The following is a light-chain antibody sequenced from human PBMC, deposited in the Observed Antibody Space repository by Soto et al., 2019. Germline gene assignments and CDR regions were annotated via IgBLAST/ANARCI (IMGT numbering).Light chain of an antibody. CDR2: AAS. CDR1: QSISSY. CDR3: QQTYRTPRPMYT. Sequence: DIQMTQSPSSLSASVGDRVTITCRASQSISSYLNWYQQTPGKAPKLLIYAASSLQSGVPSRFSGSGSGTDFTLTISSLQPENFATYNCQQTYRTPRPMYTFGQGTTLEIK. J-gene: IGKJ2*01. V-gene: IGKV1-39*01.